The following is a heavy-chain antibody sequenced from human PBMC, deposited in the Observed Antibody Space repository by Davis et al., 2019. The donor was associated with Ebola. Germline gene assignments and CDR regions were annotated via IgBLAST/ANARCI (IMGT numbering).Heavy chain of an antibody. Sequence: AASVKVSCKASGYTFTSYALHWVRQAPGQRLEWTGWINAGNGYTKYSQNFQDRVTITRDTSASTAYMELSSLRSEDTAVYYCARAAKLGGMDVWGQGSTVTVSS. J-gene: IGHJ6*02. V-gene: IGHV1-3*01. D-gene: IGHD7-27*01. CDR3: ARAAKLGGMDV. CDR1: GYTFTSYA. CDR2: INAGNGYT.